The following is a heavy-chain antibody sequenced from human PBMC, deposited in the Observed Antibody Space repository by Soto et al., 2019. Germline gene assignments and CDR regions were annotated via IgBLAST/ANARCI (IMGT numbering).Heavy chain of an antibody. CDR3: ARGRVTMVRGVIISYGMDV. D-gene: IGHD3-10*01. Sequence: SETLSLTCAGYGCSFSGYYWSWIRQPPGKGLEWIGEINHSGSTNYNPSLKSRVTISVDTSKNQFSLKLSSVTAADTAVYYCARGRVTMVRGVIISYGMDVWGQGTTVT. CDR2: INHSGST. J-gene: IGHJ6*02. CDR1: GCSFSGYY. V-gene: IGHV4-34*01.